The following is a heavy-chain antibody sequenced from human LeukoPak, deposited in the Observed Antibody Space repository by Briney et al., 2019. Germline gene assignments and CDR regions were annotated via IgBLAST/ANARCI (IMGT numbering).Heavy chain of an antibody. Sequence: PSEALSLTCAVYGGSFIGYYWSWIRQPPGKGLEWIGEINHSGSTNYDPSLKSRVTISVDTSKNQFSLKLSSVTAADTAVYYCARQGLYCSGGSCYLNWFDPWGQGTLVTVSS. CDR3: ARQGLYCSGGSCYLNWFDP. V-gene: IGHV4-34*01. CDR2: INHSGST. D-gene: IGHD2-15*01. CDR1: GGSFIGYY. J-gene: IGHJ5*02.